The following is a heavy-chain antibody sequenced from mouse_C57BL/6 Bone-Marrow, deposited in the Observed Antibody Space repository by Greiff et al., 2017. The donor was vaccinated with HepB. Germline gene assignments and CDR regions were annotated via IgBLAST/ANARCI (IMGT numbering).Heavy chain of an antibody. CDR1: GYTFTDYY. J-gene: IGHJ2*01. CDR2: INPYNGGT. CDR3: ARSWLRREGGPY. V-gene: IGHV1-19*01. Sequence: EVQLQQSGPVLVKPGASVKMSCKASGYTFTDYYMNWVKQSHGKSLEWIGVINPYNGGTSYNQKFKGKATLTVDKSSSTAYMELNSLTSEDSAVYYGARSWLRREGGPYWGQGTTLTVSS. D-gene: IGHD2-2*01.